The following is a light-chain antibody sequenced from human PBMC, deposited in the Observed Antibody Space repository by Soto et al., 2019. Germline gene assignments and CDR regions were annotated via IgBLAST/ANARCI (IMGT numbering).Light chain of an antibody. CDR3: QQDGGSPPIT. CDR2: GAS. V-gene: IGKV3-20*01. Sequence: EIVLTQSPGTLSLSPGERATLSCRASLSVSSNYLAWYQQKPGQAPRLLIYGASSRATGIPDRFSGSGSGTGFTLTISRLEPEDFAVYYCQQDGGSPPITFGPGTKVDIK. J-gene: IGKJ3*01. CDR1: LSVSSNY.